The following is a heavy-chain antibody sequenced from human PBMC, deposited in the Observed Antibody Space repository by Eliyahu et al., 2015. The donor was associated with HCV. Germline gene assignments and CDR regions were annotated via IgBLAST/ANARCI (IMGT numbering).Heavy chain of an antibody. CDR3: ARGGEYSGLGN. Sequence: QVQLVQSXAEVRKPGASVKVSCTASGYTFINYYIYWVRQGPGQGLAWMGVVNPTSGSATYAQEFQGRVTMTSDTSTSTVYLELSSLRSEDTAVYFCARGGEYSGLGNWGQGTLVTVSS. D-gene: IGHD5-12*01. V-gene: IGHV1-46*01. CDR2: VNPTSGSA. CDR1: GYTFINYY. J-gene: IGHJ4*02.